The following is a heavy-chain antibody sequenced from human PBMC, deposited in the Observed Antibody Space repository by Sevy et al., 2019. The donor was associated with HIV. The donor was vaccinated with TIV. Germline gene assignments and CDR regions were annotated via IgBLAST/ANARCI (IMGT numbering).Heavy chain of an antibody. CDR3: AGVEYCGGDCYSGYYGMDV. CDR2: INPNSGGT. V-gene: IGHV1-2*06. CDR1: GYTFTGYY. Sequence: ASVKVSCKASGYTFTGYYMHWVRQAPGQGLEWMGRINPNSGGTNYAQKFQGRVTMTRDTSISTAYMELSRLRSDDTAVYYCAGVEYCGGDCYSGYYGMDVWGQGTTVTVSS. D-gene: IGHD2-21*01. J-gene: IGHJ6*02.